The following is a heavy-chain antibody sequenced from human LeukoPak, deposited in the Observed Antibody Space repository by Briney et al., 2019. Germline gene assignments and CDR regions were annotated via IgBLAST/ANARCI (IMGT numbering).Heavy chain of an antibody. V-gene: IGHV1-2*02. CDR2: LNPNSGDT. D-gene: IGHD5-24*01. CDR3: ARGRNIEMTTMSGGSDY. Sequence: ASVKVSCKASGYTFTDYYMHWVRQAPGQGLKWMGWLNPNSGDTNYAQKFQGRVSMTRDTSISTAYVDLSDLRSDDTAVYYCARGRNIEMTTMSGGSDYWGQGTLVTVSS. J-gene: IGHJ4*02. CDR1: GYTFTDYY.